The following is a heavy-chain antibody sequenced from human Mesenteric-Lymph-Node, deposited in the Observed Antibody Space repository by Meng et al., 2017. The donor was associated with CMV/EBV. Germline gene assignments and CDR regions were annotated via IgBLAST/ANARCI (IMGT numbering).Heavy chain of an antibody. CDR1: GYTFTSYY. J-gene: IGHJ6*02. V-gene: IGHV1-46*01. D-gene: IGHD2-2*01. CDR3: ALYQLPTMSNYYYYGMDV. CDR2: INPSGGST. Sequence: ASVKVSCKASGYTFTSYYMHWVRQAPGQGLEWMGIINPSGGSTSYAQKFQGRVTMTRDTSTSTVYMELSSLRSEDTAVYYCALYQLPTMSNYYYYGMDVWGQGTTVTVSS.